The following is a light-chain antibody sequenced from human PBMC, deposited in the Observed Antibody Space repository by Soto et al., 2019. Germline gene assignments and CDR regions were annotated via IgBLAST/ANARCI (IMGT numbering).Light chain of an antibody. CDR3: QQRSNWPRT. V-gene: IGKV3-11*01. Sequence: EIVLTQSPATLSLSPGERDTLSCRVSQSVSSYLAWYQQKPGQAPRLLIYDASNRATAIPARFSGSGSGTDFTLTICSLEPEDFALYYCQQRSNWPRTFGQGTKVDIK. CDR1: QSVSSY. CDR2: DAS. J-gene: IGKJ1*01.